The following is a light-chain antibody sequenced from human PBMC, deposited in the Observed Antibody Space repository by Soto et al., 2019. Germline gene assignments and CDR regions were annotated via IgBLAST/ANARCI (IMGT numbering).Light chain of an antibody. Sequence: SYELIQAPSVSVSPGQTANIACSGDKWGDKYSFWYQQRPGQSPVLLIFQDVKRPSGIPERFFGSKSGNTATLTINVTQDLDESEYYCQAWDRTAVECGGGTKVTVL. CDR1: KWGDKY. J-gene: IGLJ2*01. V-gene: IGLV3-1*01. CDR3: QAWDRTAVE. CDR2: QDV.